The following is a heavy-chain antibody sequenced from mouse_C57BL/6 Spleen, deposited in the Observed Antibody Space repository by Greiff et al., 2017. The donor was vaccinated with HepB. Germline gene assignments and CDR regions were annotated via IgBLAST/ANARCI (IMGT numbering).Heavy chain of an antibody. V-gene: IGHV1-5*01. J-gene: IGHJ2*01. Sequence: VELQQSGTVLARPGASVKMSCKTSGYTFTSYWMHWVKQRPGQGLEWIGAIYPGNSDTSYNQKFKGKAKLTAVTSASTAYMELSSLTNEDSAVYYCTRGGYYGSSYHFDYWGQGTTLTVSS. D-gene: IGHD1-1*01. CDR3: TRGGYYGSSYHFDY. CDR2: IYPGNSDT. CDR1: GYTFTSYW.